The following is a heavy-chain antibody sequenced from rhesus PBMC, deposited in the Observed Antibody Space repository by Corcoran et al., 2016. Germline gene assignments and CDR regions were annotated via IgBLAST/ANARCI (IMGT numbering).Heavy chain of an antibody. CDR1: GGPITGYY. CDR3: ARDSGSWNYIRFDI. Sequence: QVKLQQWGEGLVKPSETLSLTCAVSGGPITGYYWSWVRQPPGKGLEWIGHIYGNSANSNYSPALKNRVTILKDTSKNQVSLKLRSATAADTAVYYCARDSGSWNYIRFDIWGPGVLVTVPS. J-gene: IGHJ5-1*01. V-gene: IGHV4-73*01. CDR2: IYGNSANS. D-gene: IGHD6-25*01.